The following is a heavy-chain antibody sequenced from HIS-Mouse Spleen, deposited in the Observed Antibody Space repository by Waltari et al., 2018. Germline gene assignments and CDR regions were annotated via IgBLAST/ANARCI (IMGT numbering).Heavy chain of an antibody. CDR3: ARVKT. CDR1: GYSISSGYY. Sequence: VQLQESGPGLVKPSETLSLTCTVPGYSISSGYYWGWIRQPPGKGLEWIGSIYHSGSTYYNPSLKSRVTISVDTSKNQFSLKLSSVTAADTAVYYCARVKTWGQGTLVTVSS. J-gene: IGHJ5*02. CDR2: IYHSGST. V-gene: IGHV4-38-2*02.